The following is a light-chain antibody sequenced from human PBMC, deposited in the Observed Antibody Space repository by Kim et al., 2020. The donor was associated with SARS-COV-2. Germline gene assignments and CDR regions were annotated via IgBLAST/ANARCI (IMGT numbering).Light chain of an antibody. J-gene: IGKJ1*01. Sequence: EIVLTQSPGTLSLSPGERATLSCRASQSVRSNYLAWYQQKSGQAPRLLIYGASTRATGIPDRFSGSGSGTDFTLTISRLEPEDFAVYYCQPYGSSLWTFGQGTKVDIK. V-gene: IGKV3-20*01. CDR3: QPYGSSLWT. CDR1: QSVRSNY. CDR2: GAS.